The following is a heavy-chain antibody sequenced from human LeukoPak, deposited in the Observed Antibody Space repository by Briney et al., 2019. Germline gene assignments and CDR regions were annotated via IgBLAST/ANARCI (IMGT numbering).Heavy chain of an antibody. Sequence: SETLSLTCTVSGGSISSYHWSWLRQPPGKGLEWIGYIYYSGSTNYNPSLKSRVTISVDTSKNQFSLKLSSVTAADTAVYYCARHSGGTYYVSLDPWGQGTLVTVSS. CDR1: GGSISSYH. CDR2: IYYSGST. D-gene: IGHD1-26*01. J-gene: IGHJ5*02. V-gene: IGHV4-59*08. CDR3: ARHSGGTYYVSLDP.